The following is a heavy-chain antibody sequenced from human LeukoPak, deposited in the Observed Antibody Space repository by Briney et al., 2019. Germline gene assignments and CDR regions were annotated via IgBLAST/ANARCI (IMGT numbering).Heavy chain of an antibody. J-gene: IGHJ4*02. D-gene: IGHD6-19*01. CDR1: GFTFSSYG. V-gene: IGHV3-33*01. CDR2: IWYEGSNK. Sequence: GGSLRLSCAASGFTFSSYGMHWVRQAPGKGLEWVAVIWYEGSNKYYADSVKGRFTISRDNSKNTLYLQMNSLRAEDTAVYYCARDPDSGWYKDYYFDYWGQGTLVTVSS. CDR3: ARDPDSGWYKDYYFDY.